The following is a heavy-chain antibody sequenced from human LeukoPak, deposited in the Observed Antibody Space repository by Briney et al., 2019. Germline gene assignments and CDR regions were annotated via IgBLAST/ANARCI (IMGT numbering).Heavy chain of an antibody. CDR1: GYTFTGYY. D-gene: IGHD6-6*01. J-gene: IGHJ1*01. CDR3: ARVVAARPNYAFGYFQH. V-gene: IGHV1-2*02. CDR2: INPNSGGT. Sequence: ASVKVSCKVSGYTFTGYYMHWVRQAPGQGLEWMGWINPNSGGTNYAQKFQGRVTMTRDTSISTAYMELSRLRSDDTAVYYCARVVAARPNYAFGYFQHWGQGTLVTVSS.